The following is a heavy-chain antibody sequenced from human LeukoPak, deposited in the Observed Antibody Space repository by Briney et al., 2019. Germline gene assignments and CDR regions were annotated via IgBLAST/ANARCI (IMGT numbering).Heavy chain of an antibody. D-gene: IGHD3-16*02. V-gene: IGHV1-69*04. J-gene: IGHJ5*02. CDR1: GGTFSSYA. CDR3: ARGAGTGHMITFGGVIAAKYNWFDP. CDR2: IIPILGIA. Sequence: ASVKVSCKASGGTFSSYAISWVRQAPGQGLEWMGRIIPILGIANYAQKFQGRVTMTRDTSTSTVYMELSSLRSEDTAVYYCARGAGTGHMITFGGVIAAKYNWFDPWGQGTLVTVSS.